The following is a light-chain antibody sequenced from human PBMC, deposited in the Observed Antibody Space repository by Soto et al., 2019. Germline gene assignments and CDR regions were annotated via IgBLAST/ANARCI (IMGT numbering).Light chain of an antibody. Sequence: ILITQYPSSLSAFVRDRVTITCRASQNINNYLNWYQQKPGKAPKLMIYAASTLQRGVPSRFSGSGSRTDFTLTISSLQPEDFATYYCQLSNSSPRTFAQGTKVDI. J-gene: IGKJ1*01. CDR3: QLSNSSPRT. CDR2: AAS. V-gene: IGKV1-39*01. CDR1: QNINNY.